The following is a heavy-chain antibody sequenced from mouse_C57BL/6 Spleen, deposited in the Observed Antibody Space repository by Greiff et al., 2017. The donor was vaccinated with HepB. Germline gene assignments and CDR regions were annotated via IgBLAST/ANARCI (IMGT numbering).Heavy chain of an antibody. CDR2: IHPNSGST. CDR3: ARRGAKGAFAY. V-gene: IGHV1-64*01. Sequence: QVQLQQPGAELVKPGASVKLSCKASGYTFTSYWMHWVKQRPGQGLEWIGMIHPNSGSTNYNEKFKSKATLTVDKSSSTAYMQLSSLTSEDSAVYYCARRGAKGAFAYWGQGTLVTVSA. CDR1: GYTFTSYW. J-gene: IGHJ3*01. D-gene: IGHD3-1*01.